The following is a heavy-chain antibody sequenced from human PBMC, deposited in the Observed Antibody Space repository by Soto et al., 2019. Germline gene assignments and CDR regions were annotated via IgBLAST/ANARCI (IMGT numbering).Heavy chain of an antibody. J-gene: IGHJ4*02. CDR2: IYYTGST. Sequence: QVQLQESGPGLVKPSETLSLACAVSGGSISNYYWSWIRQPPGKGLEWIGYIYYTGSTTYNPSLKSRVTISVDTSKNHFTLILSSVTAADTAVYYCAGGRHWLDYWGQGSLVTVSS. CDR3: AGGRHWLDY. D-gene: IGHD6-19*01. V-gene: IGHV4-59*01. CDR1: GGSISNYY.